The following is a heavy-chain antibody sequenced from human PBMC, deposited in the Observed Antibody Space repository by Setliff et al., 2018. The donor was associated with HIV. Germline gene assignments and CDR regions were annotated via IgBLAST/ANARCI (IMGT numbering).Heavy chain of an antibody. V-gene: IGHV1-18*01. CDR1: GYTFTTYG. CDR3: ARMGELRAFFDY. CDR2: INPSDGAT. Sequence: GASVKVSCKPSGYTFTTYGLSWVRQAPGQGLEWMGIINPSDGATTYAGNFQDRVTMTSDTSTSTAYMELRSLRSDDTAVYYCARMGELRAFFDYWGQGTLVTVSS. D-gene: IGHD1-26*01. J-gene: IGHJ4*02.